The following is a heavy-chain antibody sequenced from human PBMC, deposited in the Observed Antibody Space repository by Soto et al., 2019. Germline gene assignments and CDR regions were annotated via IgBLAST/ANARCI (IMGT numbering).Heavy chain of an antibody. CDR2: INSDGSTT. CDR3: ASMVGAANFDY. CDR1: GFTFSSYW. D-gene: IGHD1-26*01. V-gene: IGHV3-74*01. Sequence: VQLVESGGGLVQPGGSLRLSCAASGFTFSSYWRHWVRQAPGKGLMLVSRINSDGSTTNYADSVKGRFTISRDNAKNTLFLQMDSLRAEDTAVYYCASMVGAANFDYWGQGTLVTVSS. J-gene: IGHJ4*02.